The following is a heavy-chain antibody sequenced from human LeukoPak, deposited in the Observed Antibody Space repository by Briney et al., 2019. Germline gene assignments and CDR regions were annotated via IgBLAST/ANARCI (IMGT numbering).Heavy chain of an antibody. J-gene: IGHJ6*03. CDR3: ARDLYWNDYVWGSYRWSMDV. CDR1: GFTFSSYD. D-gene: IGHD3-16*02. Sequence: GGSLRLSCAACGFTFSSYDMHWVRQATGKGLEWVSAIGTAGDTYYPGSVKGQFTISRENAKNSLYLQMNSLRAGDTAVYYRARDLYWNDYVWGSYRWSMDVWGKGTTVTVSS. CDR2: IGTAGDT. V-gene: IGHV3-13*03.